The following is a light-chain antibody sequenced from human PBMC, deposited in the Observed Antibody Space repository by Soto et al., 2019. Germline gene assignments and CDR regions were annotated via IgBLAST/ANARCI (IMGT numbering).Light chain of an antibody. V-gene: IGKV3D-15*01. Sequence: EVVMTQSPATLSVSPGERATLSCRASQSVSSNLAWYQQKPGQTPRLLIYAASTRAAGIPARFSGSGSATEFTLTISSLQSEDFAVYYCQQYNNWPPYTFGQGTKVDIK. CDR3: QQYNNWPPYT. CDR1: QSVSSN. CDR2: AAS. J-gene: IGKJ2*01.